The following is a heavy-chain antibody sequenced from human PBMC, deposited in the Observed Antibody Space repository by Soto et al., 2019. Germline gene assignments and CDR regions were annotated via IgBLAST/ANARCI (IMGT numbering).Heavy chain of an antibody. CDR1: SDSISSSDW. Sequence: PSETLSLTCVVSSDSISSSDWWTWVRQPPGKGLEWIGEIFHSGSTNYNPSLRSRVTMSVDKSRNQFSLNVNSVTAADTAVYYCARHNGPLYVGYYYDMDVWGQGTTVTVSS. V-gene: IGHV4-4*02. CDR3: ARHNGPLYVGYYYDMDV. J-gene: IGHJ6*02. CDR2: IFHSGST. D-gene: IGHD3-16*01.